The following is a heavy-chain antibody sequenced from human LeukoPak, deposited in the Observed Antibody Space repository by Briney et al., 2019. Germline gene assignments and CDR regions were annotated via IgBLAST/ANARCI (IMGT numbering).Heavy chain of an antibody. Sequence: GGSLRLSCAASGFTFSSYAMSWVRQAPGKGLEWVSAISGSGGSTYYADSVKGRFTISRDNSKNTLYLQMNSLRAEDTAVYYCAKTGGVVLALGRLDYWGQGTLVTVSS. D-gene: IGHD2-2*01. CDR3: AKTGGVVLALGRLDY. CDR1: GFTFSSYA. CDR2: ISGSGGST. V-gene: IGHV3-23*01. J-gene: IGHJ4*02.